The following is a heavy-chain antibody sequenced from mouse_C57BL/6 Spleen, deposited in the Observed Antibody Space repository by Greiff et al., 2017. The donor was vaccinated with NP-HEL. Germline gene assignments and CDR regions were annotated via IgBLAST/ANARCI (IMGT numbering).Heavy chain of an antibody. CDR1: GFTFSSYA. D-gene: IGHD1-1*01. V-gene: IGHV5-4*01. Sequence: EVKLVESGGGLVKPGGSLKLSCAASGFTFSSYAMSWVRQIPEKRLEWVATISDGGSYTYYPDNVKGRFTISRDNAKNNLYLQMSHLKSEDTAMYYCARDNYGSSYFWYFDVWGTGTTVTVSS. CDR3: ARDNYGSSYFWYFDV. CDR2: ISDGGSYT. J-gene: IGHJ1*03.